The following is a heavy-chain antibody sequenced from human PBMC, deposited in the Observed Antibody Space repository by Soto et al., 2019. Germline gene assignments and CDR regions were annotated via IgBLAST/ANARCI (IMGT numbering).Heavy chain of an antibody. CDR1: GGSFSGYY. J-gene: IGHJ6*02. CDR2: INHSGST. D-gene: IGHD3-9*01. CDR3: ARLFKIFFLARNGMDV. Sequence: PSETLSLTCAVYGGSFSGYYWSWIRQPPGKGLEWIGEINHSGSTNYNPSLKSRVTISVDTSKNQFPLKLSSVTAADTAVYYCARLFKIFFLARNGMDVWGQGTTVTVSS. V-gene: IGHV4-34*01.